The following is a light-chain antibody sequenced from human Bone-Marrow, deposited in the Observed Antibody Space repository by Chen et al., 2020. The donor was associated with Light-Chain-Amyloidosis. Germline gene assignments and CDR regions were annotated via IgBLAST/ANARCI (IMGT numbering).Light chain of an antibody. J-gene: IGLJ2*01. Sequence: SYELTQPPSVSVSPGQTARITCSGDDLPTKYAYWYQQKPGQAPVLVIHRDTERPSGISERLSGSSSGTTDTLTISGVQAEDEADSHCQSADSSGTYEVIFGGGTKLTVL. CDR2: RDT. CDR3: QSADSSGTYEVI. V-gene: IGLV3-25*03. CDR1: DLPTKY.